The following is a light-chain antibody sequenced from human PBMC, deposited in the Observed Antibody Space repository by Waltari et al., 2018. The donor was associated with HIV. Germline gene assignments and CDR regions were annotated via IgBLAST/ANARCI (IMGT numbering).Light chain of an antibody. CDR3: MLFFRSSYR. J-gene: IGLJ2*01. CDR2: SSN. Sequence: QTVVTQEPSLTVAPGGTITLTCSSVTGHVSAGHYANWFQQQPGQPPRPLFYSSNTRHSATPARFSASLVGDRAALTLSNVWPDDQAVYFCMLFFRSSYRFGGGTKVTVL. CDR1: TGHVSAGHY. V-gene: IGLV7-43*01.